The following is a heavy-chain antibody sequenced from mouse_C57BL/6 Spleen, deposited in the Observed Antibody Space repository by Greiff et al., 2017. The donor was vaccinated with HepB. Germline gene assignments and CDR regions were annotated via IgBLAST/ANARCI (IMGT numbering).Heavy chain of an antibody. Sequence: QLQQSGPELVKPGASVKISCKASGYAFSSSWMNWVKQRPGKGLEWIGRIYPGDGDTNYNGKFKGKATLTADKSSSTAYMQLSSLTSEDSAVYFCARWEDYGSSYRYAMDYWGQGTSVTVSS. V-gene: IGHV1-82*01. CDR3: ARWEDYGSSYRYAMDY. CDR1: GYAFSSSW. D-gene: IGHD1-1*01. CDR2: IYPGDGDT. J-gene: IGHJ4*01.